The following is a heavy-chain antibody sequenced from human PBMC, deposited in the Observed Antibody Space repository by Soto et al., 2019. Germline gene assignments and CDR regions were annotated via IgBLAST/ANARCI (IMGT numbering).Heavy chain of an antibody. V-gene: IGHV3-11*01. CDR3: AKEGTGYSSGWYRPFDY. J-gene: IGHJ4*02. CDR1: GFTLSDYY. Sequence: GGSLRLSCGASGFTLSDYYMSWIRQAPGKGPEWVSHISGSGNTIDYADSVKGRFTISRDNAKNSLHLQMNSLRAEDTAVYYCAKEGTGYSSGWYRPFDYWGQGTLVTVSS. CDR2: ISGSGNTI. D-gene: IGHD6-19*01.